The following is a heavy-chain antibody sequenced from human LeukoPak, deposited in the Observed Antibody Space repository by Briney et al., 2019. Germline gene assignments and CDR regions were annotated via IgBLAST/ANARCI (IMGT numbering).Heavy chain of an antibody. CDR1: GFSFGSYG. V-gene: IGHV3-30*02. J-gene: IGHJ4*02. D-gene: IGHD4-17*01. CDR3: ARGSRYGDYPYYCDF. Sequence: GSLRLSCAASGFSFGSYGMHWVRQAPGKGLDWVAFVRYDGNNPYYSASVKGRFTISRDNSKNTVLLQMNNLRLEDAAVYYCARGSRYGDYPYYCDFWGQGTLVTVSS. CDR2: VRYDGNNP.